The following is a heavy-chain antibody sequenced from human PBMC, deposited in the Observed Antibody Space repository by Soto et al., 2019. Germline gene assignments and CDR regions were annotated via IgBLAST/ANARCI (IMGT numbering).Heavy chain of an antibody. CDR3: AKAVVSSTNFYSGADC. J-gene: IGHJ4*02. CDR1: GFTFRIYA. Sequence: EVQVLESGGGLVQPGGSLRLSCAASGFTFRIYAMSWVRQAPGKGLEWVSGISGSGGSTNYAVSVKGRFTISRDNSKNTLDLQMNSLRVEDTAVYYCAKAVVSSTNFYSGADCWGQGTLVTVSS. D-gene: IGHD3-3*01. V-gene: IGHV3-23*01. CDR2: ISGSGGST.